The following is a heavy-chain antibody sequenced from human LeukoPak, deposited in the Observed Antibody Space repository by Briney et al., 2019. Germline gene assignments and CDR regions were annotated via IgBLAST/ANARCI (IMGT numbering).Heavy chain of an antibody. CDR3: ASLYSSGWFDFDY. D-gene: IGHD6-19*01. CDR2: INHSGST. Sequence: PSETLSLTCAVYGGSFSGYYWSWIRQPPGKGLEWIGEINHSGSTNYNPSLKSRVTISVDPSKNQFSLKLSSVTAADTAVYYCASLYSSGWFDFDYWGQGTLVTVSS. CDR1: GGSFSGYY. V-gene: IGHV4-34*01. J-gene: IGHJ4*02.